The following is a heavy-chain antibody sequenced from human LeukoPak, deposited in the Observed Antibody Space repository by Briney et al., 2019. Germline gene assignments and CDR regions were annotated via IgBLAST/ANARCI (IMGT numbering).Heavy chain of an antibody. CDR1: GGSISSSSYY. V-gene: IGHV4-39*07. CDR3: ARGGQLEAWFDP. D-gene: IGHD1-1*01. J-gene: IGHJ5*02. Sequence: PSETLSLTCTVSGGSISSSSYYWGWIRQPPGKGLEWIGSIYYSGSTYYNPSLKSRVTISVDTSKNQFSLKLSSVTAADTAVYYCARGGQLEAWFDPWGQGTLVTVSS. CDR2: IYYSGST.